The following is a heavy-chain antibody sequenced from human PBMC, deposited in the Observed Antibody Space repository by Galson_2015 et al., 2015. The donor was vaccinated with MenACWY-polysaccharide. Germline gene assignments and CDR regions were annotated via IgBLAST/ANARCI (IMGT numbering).Heavy chain of an antibody. D-gene: IGHD2-2*03. CDR2: IKQDGSAI. V-gene: IGHV3-7*03. J-gene: IGHJ4*02. Sequence: LRLSCAASGFTFSTYWMHWVRQAPGKGLEWVAIIKQDGSAIHYMDSVRGRFTISRDNAKNSLYLQMNSLRAEDTAVYYCAGGSGYLIDDWGQGTVVTVSS. CDR3: AGGSGYLIDD. CDR1: GFTFSTYW.